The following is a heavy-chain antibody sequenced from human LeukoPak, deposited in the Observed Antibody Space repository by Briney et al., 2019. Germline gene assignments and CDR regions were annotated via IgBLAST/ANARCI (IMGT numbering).Heavy chain of an antibody. D-gene: IGHD6-13*01. J-gene: IGHJ4*02. V-gene: IGHV3-48*01. CDR3: AKYSSWSTWYYFDY. Sequence: GGSLRLSCAASGFTFSSYSMNWVRQAPGKGLEWVSYISSSSSTIYYADSVKGRFTISRDNSKNTLYLQMNSLRAEDTAVYYCAKYSSWSTWYYFDYWGQGTLVTVSS. CDR1: GFTFSSYS. CDR2: ISSSSSTI.